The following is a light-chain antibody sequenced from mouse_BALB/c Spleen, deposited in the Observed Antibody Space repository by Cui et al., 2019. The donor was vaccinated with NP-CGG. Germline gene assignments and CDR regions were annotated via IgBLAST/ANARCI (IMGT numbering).Light chain of an antibody. Sequence: QAVFTHESALTPSPGETVTLTCRSSTGAVTTSNYANWVQEKPDHLFTGLIGGTNNRAPGVPARFSGSLIGDKAALTITGAQTEDEALYFCALWYSNHWVFGGGTKLTVL. CDR1: TGAVTTSNY. V-gene: IGLV1*01. CDR2: GTN. J-gene: IGLJ1*01. CDR3: ALWYSNHWV.